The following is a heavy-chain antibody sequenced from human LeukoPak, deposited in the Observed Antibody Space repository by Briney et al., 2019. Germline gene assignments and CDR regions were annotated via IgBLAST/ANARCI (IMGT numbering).Heavy chain of an antibody. J-gene: IGHJ4*02. Sequence: GSLRLSCAASGFTVSSNYMSWIRQPPGKGLEWIGEINHSGSTNYNPSLKSRVTISVDTSKNQFSLKLSSVTAADTAVYYCARGVARSFDYWGQGTLVTVS. V-gene: IGHV4-34*01. CDR1: GFTVSSNY. CDR3: ARGVARSFDY. CDR2: INHSGST. D-gene: IGHD5-12*01.